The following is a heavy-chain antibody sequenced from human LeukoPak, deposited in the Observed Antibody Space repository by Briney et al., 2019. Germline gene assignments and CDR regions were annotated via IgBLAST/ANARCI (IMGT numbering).Heavy chain of an antibody. D-gene: IGHD1-1*01. J-gene: IGHJ6*02. CDR2: IYYSGST. CDR3: ARHRERTSPYYYGMDV. CDR1: GGSISSYY. Sequence: SETLSLTCTVSGGSISSYYWSWIRQPPGKGLEWIGSIYYSGSTYYNPSLKSRVTISVDTSKNQFSLKLSSVTAADTAVYYCARHRERTSPYYYGMDVWGQGTTVTVSS. V-gene: IGHV4-59*05.